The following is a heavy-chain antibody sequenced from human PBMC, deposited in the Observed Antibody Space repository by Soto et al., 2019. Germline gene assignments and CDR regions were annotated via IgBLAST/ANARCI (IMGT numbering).Heavy chain of an antibody. Sequence: GGSLRLSCRASGLTFSTYTLNWVRQSPGKGLEWVSAISGSGDGTYYADSMKGRFTVSRDNAKNSVYLEMNSLSAEDTAVYYCARESEDLTSNFDYWGQGTLVTVSS. CDR3: ARESEDLTSNFDY. J-gene: IGHJ4*02. CDR2: ISGSGDGT. CDR1: GLTFSTYT. V-gene: IGHV3-21*01.